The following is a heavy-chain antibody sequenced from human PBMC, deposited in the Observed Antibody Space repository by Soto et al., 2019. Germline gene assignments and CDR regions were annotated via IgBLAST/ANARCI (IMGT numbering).Heavy chain of an antibody. D-gene: IGHD4-17*01. CDR1: GFTFSSYA. V-gene: IGHV3-23*01. CDR3: AKGVGTVTTSYYYMDV. Sequence: GGSLRLSCAASGFTFSSYAMSWVRQAPGKGLEWVSAISGSGGSTYYADSVKGRFTISRDNSKNTLYLQMNSLRAKDTAVYYCAKGVGTVTTSYYYMDVWGKGTTVTVSS. J-gene: IGHJ6*03. CDR2: ISGSGGST.